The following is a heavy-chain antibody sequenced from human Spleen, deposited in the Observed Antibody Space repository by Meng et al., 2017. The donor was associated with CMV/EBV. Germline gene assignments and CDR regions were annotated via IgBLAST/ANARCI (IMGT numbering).Heavy chain of an antibody. Sequence: QEQLRGGGAGLLEASEPLSLTCAVYVGSFSGYYWSWIRQTPGKGLECIGEINHSGSTNYNPSLKSRATISVDTSKNQFSLKLSSVTAADTAVYYCARGARWNYSLDYWGQGTLVTVSS. D-gene: IGHD1-7*01. V-gene: IGHV4-34*01. CDR3: ARGARWNYSLDY. CDR2: INHSGST. J-gene: IGHJ4*02. CDR1: VGSFSGYY.